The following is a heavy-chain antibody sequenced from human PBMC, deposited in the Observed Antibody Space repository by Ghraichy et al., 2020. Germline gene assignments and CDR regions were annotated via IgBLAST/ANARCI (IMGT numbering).Heavy chain of an antibody. J-gene: IGHJ6*02. CDR1: GGSIRSSSYY. V-gene: IGHV4-39*07. CDR2: IFYSGTT. D-gene: IGHD6-19*01. CDR3: ATERRQWLAGQYYYYGMDV. Sequence: SQTLSLTCTVSGGSIRSSSYYWGWIRQSPGKGLEWIGSIFYSGTTYYNPALMSRVTISVDTSKNHFSLKLTSVTAAETAVHYCATERRQWLAGQYYYYGMDVWGPGTTVTVSS.